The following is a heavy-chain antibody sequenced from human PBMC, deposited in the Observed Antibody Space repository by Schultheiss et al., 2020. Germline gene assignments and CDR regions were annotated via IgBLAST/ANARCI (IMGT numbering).Heavy chain of an antibody. Sequence: SQTLSLTCTVSGGSISSYYWSWIRQPPGKGLEWIGSIYYSGSTYYNPSLKSRVTMSVDTSKNQFSLRLTSMTAADTAVYYCARVPVLTAQGADYWGQGTLVTVSS. D-gene: IGHD3-9*01. J-gene: IGHJ4*02. CDR2: IYYSGST. V-gene: IGHV4-59*08. CDR1: GGSISSYY. CDR3: ARVPVLTAQGADY.